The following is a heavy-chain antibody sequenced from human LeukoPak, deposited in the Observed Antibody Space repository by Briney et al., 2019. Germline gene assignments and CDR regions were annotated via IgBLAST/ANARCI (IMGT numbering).Heavy chain of an antibody. Sequence: SETLSLTCAVSGGSITTTNWWSWVRQAPGKGLEWIGEVHLNGATNYNPSLESRFSMSIDKSNNHLSLEVTSVTAADTAMYYCTRESGAFSPFGFWGQGTLVTVSS. CDR2: VHLNGAT. V-gene: IGHV4-4*02. CDR1: GGSITTTNW. J-gene: IGHJ4*02. D-gene: IGHD1-26*01. CDR3: TRESGAFSPFGF.